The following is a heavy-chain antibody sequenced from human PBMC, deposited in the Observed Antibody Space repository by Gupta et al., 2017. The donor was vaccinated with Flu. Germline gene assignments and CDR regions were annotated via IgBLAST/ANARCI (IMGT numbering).Heavy chain of an antibody. CDR3: ARDAALTSSWIPGAFDV. CDR2: ILSSGNVV. CDR1: GSTLTDYN. V-gene: IGHV3-48*02. J-gene: IGHJ3*01. D-gene: IGHD5-18*01. Sequence: EVQLLESGGGSVLPGGSLILSCAASGSTLTDYNMNWVRQAPGKGLEWLSFILSSGNVVYYADSGKGRFTISRDNGQNSLALQLSSLRDEDTAVYYCARDAALTSSWIPGAFDVWGPGTMVTVSS.